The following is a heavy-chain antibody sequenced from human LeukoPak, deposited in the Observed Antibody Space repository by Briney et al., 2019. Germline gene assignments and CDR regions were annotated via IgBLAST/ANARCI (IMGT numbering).Heavy chain of an antibody. CDR1: GFTFSSYW. Sequence: GGSLRLSCAASGFTFSSYWMSWVRQAPGKGLEWVANIKQDGSEKYYVDSVKGRFTISRGNAKNSLYLQMNSLRAEDTAVYYCARDSGYEAIISEDAFDIWGQGTMVTVSS. D-gene: IGHD5-12*01. CDR3: ARDSGYEAIISEDAFDI. CDR2: IKQDGSEK. J-gene: IGHJ3*02. V-gene: IGHV3-7*01.